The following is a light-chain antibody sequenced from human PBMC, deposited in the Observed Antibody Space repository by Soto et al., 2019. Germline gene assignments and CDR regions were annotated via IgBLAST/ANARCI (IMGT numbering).Light chain of an antibody. CDR2: DVS. J-gene: IGLJ1*01. V-gene: IGLV2-14*01. CDR1: SSDVGGYNS. Sequence: QSALTQPASVSGSPGQSITISCTGTSSDVGGYNSVSWYQQYPGKAPKLMIHDVSNRPSGVSNRLSGSKSGNTASLTISGLQAEDEADYYCSSYTSSSSYVFGSGTKLTVL. CDR3: SSYTSSSSYV.